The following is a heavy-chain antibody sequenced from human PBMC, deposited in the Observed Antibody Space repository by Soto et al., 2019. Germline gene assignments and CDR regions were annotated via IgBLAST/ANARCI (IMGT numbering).Heavy chain of an antibody. J-gene: IGHJ3*02. D-gene: IGHD3-22*01. CDR3: TTDTSIYYDSKDAFDI. CDR1: GFTFSNAW. Sequence: GGSLRLSCAASGFTFSNAWMNWVRQAPGKGLEWVCRIKSKTDGGTTDYAAPVKGRFTISRDDSKNTLYLQMNSLKTEDTAVYYCTTDTSIYYDSKDAFDIWGQGTMVTVSS. V-gene: IGHV3-15*07. CDR2: IKSKTDGGTT.